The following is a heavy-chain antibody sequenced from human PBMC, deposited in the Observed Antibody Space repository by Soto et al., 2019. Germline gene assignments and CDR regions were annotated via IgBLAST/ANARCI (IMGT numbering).Heavy chain of an antibody. J-gene: IGHJ4*02. V-gene: IGHV1-69*13. CDR1: GGTFSSYA. Sequence: ASAKVSCKASGGTFSSYAISWVRQAPGQGLEWMGGIIPIFGTANYAQKFQGRVTITADESTSTAYMELSSLRSEDTAVYYCARSRRYYDSSGYYYAPYYFDYWGQGTLVTVSS. CDR2: IIPIFGTA. CDR3: ARSRRYYDSSGYYYAPYYFDY. D-gene: IGHD3-22*01.